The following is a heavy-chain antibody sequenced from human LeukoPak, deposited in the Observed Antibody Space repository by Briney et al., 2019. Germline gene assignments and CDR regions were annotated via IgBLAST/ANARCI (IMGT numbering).Heavy chain of an antibody. Sequence: SETLSLTCAVYGGSFSGYYWSWIRQPPGRGLEWIGEINHSGSTNYNPSLKSRVTISVDTSKNQFSLKLSSVTAADTAVYYCARDSGSYVEYYFDYWGQGTLVTVSS. CDR3: ARDSGSYVEYYFDY. D-gene: IGHD1-26*01. CDR2: INHSGST. CDR1: GGSFSGYY. V-gene: IGHV4-34*01. J-gene: IGHJ4*02.